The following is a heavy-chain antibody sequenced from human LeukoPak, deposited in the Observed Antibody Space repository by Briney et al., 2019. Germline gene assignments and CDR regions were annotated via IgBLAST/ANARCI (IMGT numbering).Heavy chain of an antibody. D-gene: IGHD2-2*01. J-gene: IGHJ4*02. CDR3: ARDIVVPAASGRYFDY. Sequence: GGSLRLSCAASGFTFSSYGMHWVRQAPGKGLEWVAFIRYDGSDKFYADSVKGRFTISRDNSKNTLYLQINSLRPEDTAVYYCARDIVVPAASGRYFDYWGQGTLISVSS. CDR2: IRYDGSDK. V-gene: IGHV3-30*02. CDR1: GFTFSSYG.